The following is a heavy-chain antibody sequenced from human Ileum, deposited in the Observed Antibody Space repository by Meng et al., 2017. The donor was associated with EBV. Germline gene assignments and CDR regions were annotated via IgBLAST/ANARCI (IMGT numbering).Heavy chain of an antibody. CDR2: ININTGNP. J-gene: IGHJ4*02. CDR3: ARGNGWRFDY. D-gene: IGHD6-19*01. CDR1: GYTFTSSS. Sequence: QVALVQSGSELKKPGHSVKVSCQAAGYTFTSSSMNWVRHAPGQGLEWMGWININTGNPTYAQGFTGRFVFSLDTSVSTAYLQIDSLKADDTAVYYCARGNGWRFDYWGQGTLVTVSS. V-gene: IGHV7-4-1*01.